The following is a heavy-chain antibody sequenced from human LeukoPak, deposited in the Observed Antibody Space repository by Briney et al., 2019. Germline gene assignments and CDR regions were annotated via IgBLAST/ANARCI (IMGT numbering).Heavy chain of an antibody. CDR2: INGNDGST. V-gene: IGHV1-2*02. CDR1: GYIFDNFY. J-gene: IGHJ4*02. D-gene: IGHD1-14*01. CDR3: ARDEGSTYNQLDF. Sequence: ASVKVSCKASGYIFDNFYIHWVRQAPGQGPEWMGWINGNDGSTKYAQKFQGRVTMTRVTAISTVYMDLSGLRPDDTAIYYCARDEGSTYNQLDFWGQGTLVTVSS.